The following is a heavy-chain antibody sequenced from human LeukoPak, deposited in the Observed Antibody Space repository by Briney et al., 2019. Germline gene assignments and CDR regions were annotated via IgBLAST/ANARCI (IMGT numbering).Heavy chain of an antibody. V-gene: IGHV3-23*01. CDR2: ISNSGRI. CDR1: GFTFSTYA. J-gene: IGHJ4*02. D-gene: IGHD5-18*01. CDR3: ARQLPEHFYY. Sequence: GGSVRLSCATSGFTFSTYAFSWVRQAPGKGLEWVADISNSGRIRYADSVKGRFTISRDNNKAILYLQMDNVTLQDTATYFCARQLPEHFYYWGQGTLVIVSS.